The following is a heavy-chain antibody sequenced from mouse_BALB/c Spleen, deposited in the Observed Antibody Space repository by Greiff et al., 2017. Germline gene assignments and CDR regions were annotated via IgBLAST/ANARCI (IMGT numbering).Heavy chain of an antibody. CDR2: ISCYNGAT. J-gene: IGHJ3*01. CDR1: GYSFTGYY. V-gene: IGHV1S34*01. CDR3: ASPPPHQYGFAY. Sequence: LVKTGASVKISCKASGYSFTGYYMHWVKQSHGKSLEWIGYISCYNGATSYNQKFKGKATFTVDTSSSTAYMQFNSLTSEDSAVYYCASPPPHQYGFAYWGQGTLVTVSA. D-gene: IGHD5-1-1*01.